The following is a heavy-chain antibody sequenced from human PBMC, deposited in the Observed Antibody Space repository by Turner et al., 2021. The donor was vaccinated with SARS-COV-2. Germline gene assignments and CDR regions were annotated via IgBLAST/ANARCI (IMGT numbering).Heavy chain of an antibody. D-gene: IGHD2-2*01. CDR1: GYTFTSYD. Sequence: QVQLVQSGAEVKKPGASVKVSCKASGYTFTSYDINWVRQATGQGLEWMGWMNPDSGNTAYAQKFKSRVTITRNTSISTAYMELSSLRSEDTAVYYCARGGYCSSTSCSPYWYFDLWGRGTLVTVSS. CDR3: ARGGYCSSTSCSPYWYFDL. CDR2: MNPDSGNT. J-gene: IGHJ2*01. V-gene: IGHV1-8*03.